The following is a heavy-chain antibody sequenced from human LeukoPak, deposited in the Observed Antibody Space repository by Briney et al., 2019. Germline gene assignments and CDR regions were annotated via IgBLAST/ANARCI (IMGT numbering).Heavy chain of an antibody. CDR2: IIPIFGTA. CDR1: GGTFIIYA. V-gene: IGHV1-69*13. CDR3: ARESRQLGDAFDI. J-gene: IGHJ3*02. Sequence: SVTVSFTASGGTFIIYAISWVRQAPGEGLEWVGGIIPIFGTANYAQNFQGRVTITADESTSTAYMELSSLRSEDTAVYYCARESRQLGDAFDIWGQGTMVTVSS. D-gene: IGHD6-6*01.